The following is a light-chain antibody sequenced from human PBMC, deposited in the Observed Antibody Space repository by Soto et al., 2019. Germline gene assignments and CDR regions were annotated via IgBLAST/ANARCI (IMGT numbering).Light chain of an antibody. J-gene: IGKJ1*01. Sequence: EIVLTQSPGTLSLSPGKRATLSCRASQSVSNFLAWYQQKPGQAPRLLIYGASNRATGIPDRFSGSGSGTDFTLTISRLEPEDFAVYYCQQYGSSPQTFGQGTKVDIK. CDR3: QQYGSSPQT. CDR2: GAS. V-gene: IGKV3-20*01. CDR1: QSVSNF.